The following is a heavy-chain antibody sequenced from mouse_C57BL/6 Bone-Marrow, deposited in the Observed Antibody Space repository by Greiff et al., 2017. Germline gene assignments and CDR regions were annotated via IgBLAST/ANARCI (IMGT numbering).Heavy chain of an antibody. Sequence: VKLVESGEGLVKPGGSLKLSCAASGFTFSSYAMSWVRQTPEKRLEWVAYISSGGDYIYYADTVKGRFTISRDNARNTLYLQMSSLKSEDTAMYYCTRGHYGSSFDYWGQGTTLTVSS. D-gene: IGHD1-1*01. V-gene: IGHV5-9-1*02. J-gene: IGHJ2*01. CDR3: TRGHYGSSFDY. CDR2: ISSGGDYI. CDR1: GFTFSSYA.